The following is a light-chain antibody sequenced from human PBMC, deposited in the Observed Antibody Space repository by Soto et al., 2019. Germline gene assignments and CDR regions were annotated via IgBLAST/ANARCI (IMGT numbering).Light chain of an antibody. CDR3: GSYTSSSTHF. V-gene: IGLV2-14*01. Sequence: ALTQPASVSGSPGQSITISCTGTSSDVGGYNYVSWYQQHPGKAPKLMIYDVSNRPSGVSNRFSGSKSGNTASLTISGLQAEDEADYYCGSYTSSSTHFFGTGTKVTVL. J-gene: IGLJ1*01. CDR1: SSDVGGYNY. CDR2: DVS.